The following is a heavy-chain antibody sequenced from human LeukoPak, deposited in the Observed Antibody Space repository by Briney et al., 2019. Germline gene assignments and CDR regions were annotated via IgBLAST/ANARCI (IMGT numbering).Heavy chain of an antibody. CDR1: GGSFSGYY. Sequence: PSETLSLTCAVYGGSFSGYYWSWIRQPPGKGLEWIGEINHSGSTNYNPSLKSRVTISVDTSKNQFSLKMSSVTAAATAVYYCARVGFLEWLARPYYYMDVWGKGTTVTVSS. J-gene: IGHJ6*03. CDR2: INHSGST. V-gene: IGHV4-34*01. D-gene: IGHD3-3*01. CDR3: ARVGFLEWLARPYYYMDV.